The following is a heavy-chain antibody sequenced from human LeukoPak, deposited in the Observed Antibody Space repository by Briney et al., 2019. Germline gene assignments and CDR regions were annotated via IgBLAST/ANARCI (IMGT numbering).Heavy chain of an antibody. Sequence: GGSLRLSCAASGFTFSSYWMSWVRQAPGKGLEWVANIKQDGSEKYYVDSVKGRFTISRDNAKNTLYLQMNSLRAEDTAVYYCAKEPRGYYYGSGSSPYYFDYWGQGTLVTVSS. V-gene: IGHV3-7*03. CDR1: GFTFSSYW. CDR2: IKQDGSEK. J-gene: IGHJ4*02. CDR3: AKEPRGYYYGSGSSPYYFDY. D-gene: IGHD3-10*01.